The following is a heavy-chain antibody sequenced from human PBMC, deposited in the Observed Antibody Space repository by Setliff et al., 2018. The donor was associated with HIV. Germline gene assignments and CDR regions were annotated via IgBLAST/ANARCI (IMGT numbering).Heavy chain of an antibody. Sequence: GASVKVSCKASGYTFSTYSIHWVRQAPGQRLEWMGWINPGSGNTQYSQKLQGRITITRDSSASTVYLELSSLRFEDTAVYYCARVYCSGGACYSLNSWGQGALVTVS. CDR2: INPGSGNT. D-gene: IGHD2-15*01. CDR1: GYTFSTYS. V-gene: IGHV1-3*01. J-gene: IGHJ4*02. CDR3: ARVYCSGGACYSLNS.